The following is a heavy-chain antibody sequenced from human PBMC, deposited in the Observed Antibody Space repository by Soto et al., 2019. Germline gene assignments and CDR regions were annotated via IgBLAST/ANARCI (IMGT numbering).Heavy chain of an antibody. CDR1: GGSVSSGSYY. CDR3: AGGYSSSWYDFDY. D-gene: IGHD6-13*01. Sequence: NPSETLSLTCTVSGGSVSSGSYYWSWIRQPPGKGLEWIGYIYYSGSTNYNPSLKSRVTISVDTSKNQFSLKLSSVTAADTAVYYCAGGYSSSWYDFDYWGQGTLVTVSS. V-gene: IGHV4-61*01. J-gene: IGHJ4*02. CDR2: IYYSGST.